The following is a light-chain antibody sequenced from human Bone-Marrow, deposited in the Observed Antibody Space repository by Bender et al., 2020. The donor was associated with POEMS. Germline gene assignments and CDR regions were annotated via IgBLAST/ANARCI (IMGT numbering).Light chain of an antibody. CDR2: EVN. CDR3: AAWEDSLNGWV. Sequence: QSALTQPASLSGSPGQSVTISCTGTSSDVGSHDLVSWYQQHPGKAPKLIIYEVNKRPSGVSNRFSASKSGNTASLTISGLQAEDEADYYCAAWEDSLNGWVFGGGTKLTVL. CDR1: SSDVGSHDL. J-gene: IGLJ3*02. V-gene: IGLV2-23*02.